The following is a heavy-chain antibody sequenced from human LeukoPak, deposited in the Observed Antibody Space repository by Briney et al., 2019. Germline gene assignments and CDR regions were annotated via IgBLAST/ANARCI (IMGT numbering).Heavy chain of an antibody. CDR2: IQFGGLNQ. D-gene: IGHD2-15*01. V-gene: IGHV3-30*02. CDR1: GFTFRSFG. J-gene: IGHJ4*02. Sequence: GGSLRLSCTTSGFTFRSFGMHWVRQAPGKGLEWVAFIQFGGLNQQYADSVKGRFTISRDDSKSTLHVQMNSLRPEDTAVYYCARNWYSASDYWGQGILVTVSS. CDR3: ARNWYSASDY.